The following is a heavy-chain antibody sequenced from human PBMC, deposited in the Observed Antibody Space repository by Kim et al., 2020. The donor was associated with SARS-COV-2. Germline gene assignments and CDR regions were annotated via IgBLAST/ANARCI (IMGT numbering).Heavy chain of an antibody. J-gene: IGHJ6*02. Sequence: GGSLRLSCAASGFTFSSYAMSWVRQAPGKGLEWVSAISGSGGSTYYADSVKGRFTISRDNSKNTLYLQMNSLRAEDTAVYYCAKDRQGRWLQLFPPRLYGMDVWGQGTTVTVSS. V-gene: IGHV3-23*01. CDR3: AKDRQGRWLQLFPPRLYGMDV. D-gene: IGHD5-12*01. CDR1: GFTFSSYA. CDR2: ISGSGGST.